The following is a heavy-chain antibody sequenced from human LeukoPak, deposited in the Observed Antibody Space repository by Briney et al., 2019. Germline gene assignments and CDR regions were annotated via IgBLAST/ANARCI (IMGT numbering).Heavy chain of an antibody. CDR1: GFTFTSYA. CDR2: ISGGGGST. V-gene: IGHV3-23*01. CDR3: AKYNMYCTNGVCYTPENFDY. J-gene: IGHJ4*02. D-gene: IGHD2-8*01. Sequence: GGSLRLSCAASGFTFTSYAMTWVRQAPGKGLEWVSSISGGGGSTYYADSVKGRFTIFRDNSKNTLYLQMNSLRAEDTAVYYCAKYNMYCTNGVCYTPENFDYWGQGTLVTVSS.